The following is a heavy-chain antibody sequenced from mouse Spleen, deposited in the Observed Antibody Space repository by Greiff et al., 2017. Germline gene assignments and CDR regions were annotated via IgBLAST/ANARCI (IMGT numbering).Heavy chain of an antibody. V-gene: IGHV5-9*04. D-gene: IGHD1-1*01. Sequence: EVNVVESGGGLVKPGGSLKLSCTASGFTFSSYAMSWVRQTPEKRLEWVATISSGGGNTYYPDSVRGRFTISRDNAKNTLYLQMSSLKSEDTAMYYCARHDTTVYFDYWGQGTTLTVSS. CDR1: GFTFSSYA. J-gene: IGHJ2*01. CDR2: ISSGGGNT. CDR3: ARHDTTVYFDY.